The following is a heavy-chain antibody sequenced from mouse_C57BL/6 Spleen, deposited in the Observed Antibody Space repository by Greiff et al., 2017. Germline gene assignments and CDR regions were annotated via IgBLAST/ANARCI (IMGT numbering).Heavy chain of an antibody. V-gene: IGHV5-4*03. Sequence: EVMLVESGGGLVKPGGSLKLSCAASGFTFSSYAMSWVRQTPEKRLEWVATISDGGSYTYYPDNVKGRFTISRDNAKNNLYLQMSHLKSEDTAMYYCARGGRGDYFDYWGQGTTLTVSS. CDR3: ARGGRGDYFDY. J-gene: IGHJ2*01. CDR2: ISDGGSYT. D-gene: IGHD3-3*01. CDR1: GFTFSSYA.